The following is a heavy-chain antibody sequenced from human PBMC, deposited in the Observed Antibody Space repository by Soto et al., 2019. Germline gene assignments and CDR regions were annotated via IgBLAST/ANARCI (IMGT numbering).Heavy chain of an antibody. Sequence: QVHLQELGPGLVKPSETLSLTCTVSGGFINNSAYYWGWIRQPPGKGLDWIASGYYGGRTYYNPSLKSRVTFSLDTSKSRFSLELSSVTAADTAVYYCARHGAYSTSVYYYYGMHVWGQGTTVTVSS. CDR2: GYYGGRT. CDR1: GGFINNSAYY. J-gene: IGHJ6*02. CDR3: ARHGAYSTSVYYYYGMHV. V-gene: IGHV4-39*01. D-gene: IGHD6-13*01.